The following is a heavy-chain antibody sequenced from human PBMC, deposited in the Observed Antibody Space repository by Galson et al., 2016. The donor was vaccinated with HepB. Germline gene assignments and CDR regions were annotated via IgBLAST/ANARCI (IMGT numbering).Heavy chain of an antibody. J-gene: IGHJ5*02. D-gene: IGHD6-19*01. CDR2: ISSSSTI. CDR1: GFTFSSYS. CDR3: ARAGHSSGWYPFNFWWFDP. Sequence: SLRLSCAASGFTFSSYSMNWVRQAPGKGLEWVSYISSSSTIYYADSVKGRFTISRDNAKNSLYLQMNSLRDEDTAVYYCARAGHSSGWYPFNFWWFDPWG. V-gene: IGHV3-48*02.